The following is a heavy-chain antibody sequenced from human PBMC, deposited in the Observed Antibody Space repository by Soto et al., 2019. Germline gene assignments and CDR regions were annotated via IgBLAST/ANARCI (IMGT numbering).Heavy chain of an antibody. CDR2: IYWNDDK. J-gene: IGHJ4*02. Sequence: SGPTLVNPTQTLTLTCTLSGISLSTSGVGLGWIRQTPGKALEWLALIYWNDDKHYNPSLKARLTITKDTSKNQAVLTMTNMDPVDTATYYCARPYYDILTGYYRYDYWGQGTLVTVSS. CDR3: ARPYYDILTGYYRYDY. CDR1: GISLSTSGVG. D-gene: IGHD3-9*01. V-gene: IGHV2-5*01.